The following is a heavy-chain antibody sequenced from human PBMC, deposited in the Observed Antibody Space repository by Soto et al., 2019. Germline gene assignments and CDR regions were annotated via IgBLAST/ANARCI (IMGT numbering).Heavy chain of an antibody. V-gene: IGHV3-23*01. CDR3: AKDQLSYYDFWSGYFSGDNWFDP. J-gene: IGHJ5*02. CDR1: GFTFSSYA. Sequence: GSLRLSCAASGFTFSSYAMSWVRQAPGKGLEWVSAISGSGGSTYYADSVKGRFTISRDNSKNTLYLQMNSLRAEDTAVYYCAKDQLSYYDFWSGYFSGDNWFDPWGQGTLVTVSS. CDR2: ISGSGGST. D-gene: IGHD3-3*01.